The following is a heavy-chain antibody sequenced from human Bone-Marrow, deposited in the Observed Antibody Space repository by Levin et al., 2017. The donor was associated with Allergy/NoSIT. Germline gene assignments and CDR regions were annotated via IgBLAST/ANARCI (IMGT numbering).Heavy chain of an antibody. Sequence: SQTLSLPCAVYGGSFRGYYWSWIRQPPGKGLEWIGEINHSGSTNYNPSLKSRVTISVDTSKNQFSLKLSSVTAADTAVYYCASHSSPAGYFDYWGQGTLVTVSS. D-gene: IGHD6-6*01. CDR1: GGSFRGYY. CDR2: INHSGST. V-gene: IGHV4-34*01. CDR3: ASHSSPAGYFDY. J-gene: IGHJ4*02.